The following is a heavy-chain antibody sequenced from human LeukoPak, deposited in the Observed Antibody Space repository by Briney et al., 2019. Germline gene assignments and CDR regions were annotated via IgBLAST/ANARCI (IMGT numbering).Heavy chain of an antibody. Sequence: SGGSLRLSCAASGFTFSSYAMSWVRQAPGKGLEWVSAISGSGGSTYYADSVKGRFTISRDNSKNTLYLQMNSLRAEDTAVYYCAKANFDWLLETYYFDYWGQGTLVTVSS. CDR3: AKANFDWLLETYYFDY. CDR1: GFTFSSYA. V-gene: IGHV3-23*01. CDR2: ISGSGGST. D-gene: IGHD3-9*01. J-gene: IGHJ4*02.